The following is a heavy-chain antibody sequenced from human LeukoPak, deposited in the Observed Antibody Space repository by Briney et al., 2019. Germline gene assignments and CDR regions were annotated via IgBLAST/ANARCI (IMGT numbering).Heavy chain of an antibody. V-gene: IGHV3-23*01. CDR2: ISGSGDNT. D-gene: IGHD1-14*01. CDR1: GFTFSSYA. CDR3: ARTTDLDY. Sequence: GGSLRLSCAASGFTFSSYAMSWVRQAPGKGLEWVSGISGSGDNTYYADSVKGRFTISRDYSKNTLYLQMNSLRVEDTAIYYCARTTDLDYWGQGTLVTVSS. J-gene: IGHJ4*02.